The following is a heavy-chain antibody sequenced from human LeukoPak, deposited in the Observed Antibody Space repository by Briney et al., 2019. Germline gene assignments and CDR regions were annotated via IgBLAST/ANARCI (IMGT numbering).Heavy chain of an antibody. CDR2: MYPLGSQK. V-gene: IGHV3-7*01. Sequence: GGSLRLSCAASGFTFNRSWLNWVRQAPGRGLEWVANMYPLGSQKRYADSVKGRFTISKDNLRTSLYLEMNSLRTDDTASYYCAIWASGNYWGQGTRVTVSS. D-gene: IGHD3-10*01. J-gene: IGHJ4*02. CDR3: AIWASGNY. CDR1: GFTFNRSW.